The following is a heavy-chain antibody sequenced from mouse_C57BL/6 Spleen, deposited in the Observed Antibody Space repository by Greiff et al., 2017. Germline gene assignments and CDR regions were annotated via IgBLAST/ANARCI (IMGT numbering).Heavy chain of an antibody. J-gene: IGHJ2*01. CDR3: ARGNGFDY. V-gene: IGHV1-69*01. CDR1: GYTFTSYW. D-gene: IGHD1-1*01. CDR2: IDPPDSYT. Sequence: QVQLQQSGAELVMPGASVKLSCKASGYTFTSYWMHWVKQRPGQGLEWIGEIDPPDSYTNYNQKFKGKSTLTVDKSSSTAYMQLSSLTSEDSAVYYCARGNGFDYGGQGTTRTVSS.